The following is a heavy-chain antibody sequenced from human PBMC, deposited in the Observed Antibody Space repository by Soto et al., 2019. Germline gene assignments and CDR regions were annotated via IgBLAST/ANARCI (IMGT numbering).Heavy chain of an antibody. V-gene: IGHV1-18*01. Sequence: QVQLVQSGAEVKKPGASVKVSCKAPGYTFTSNGISWVRQAPGQGLEWMGWISAYNGNTNNAQRLQGRVTMTTDTSTSTAYMELRSLRSDDTAVYYCARDSDYGDYVPFDPWGQATLVTVSS. CDR1: GYTFTSNG. J-gene: IGHJ5*02. D-gene: IGHD4-17*01. CDR3: ARDSDYGDYVPFDP. CDR2: ISAYNGNT.